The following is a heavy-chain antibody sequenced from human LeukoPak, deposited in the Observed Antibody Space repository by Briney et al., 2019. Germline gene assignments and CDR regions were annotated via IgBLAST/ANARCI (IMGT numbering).Heavy chain of an antibody. CDR2: ISGSGGST. CDR1: GFTFSSYA. Sequence: GGSLRLSCAASGFTFSSYAMSWVRQAPGKGLEWVSAISGSGGSTYYADSVKGRFTISRDNSKNTLYLQMNSLRAEDTAVYYCAKEGEQWLVPLGWFDPWGQGTLVTVSS. J-gene: IGHJ5*02. V-gene: IGHV3-23*01. D-gene: IGHD6-19*01. CDR3: AKEGEQWLVPLGWFDP.